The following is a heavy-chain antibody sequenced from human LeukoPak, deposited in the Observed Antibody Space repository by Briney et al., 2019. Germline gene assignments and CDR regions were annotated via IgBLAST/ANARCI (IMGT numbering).Heavy chain of an antibody. CDR1: GFTFSSYG. J-gene: IGHJ4*02. D-gene: IGHD4-17*01. CDR2: ISYDGSNK. V-gene: IGHV3-30*18. CDR3: AKDRNYGDYGLGLIIDY. Sequence: GRSLRLSCAASGFTFSSYGMHWVRQAPGKGLGWVAVISYDGSNKYYADSVKGRFTISRDNSKNTLYLQMNSLRAEDTAVYYCAKDRNYGDYGLGLIIDYWGQGTLVTVSS.